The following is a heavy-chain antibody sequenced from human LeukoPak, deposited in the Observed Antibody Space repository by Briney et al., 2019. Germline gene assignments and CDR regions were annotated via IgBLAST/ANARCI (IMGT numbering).Heavy chain of an antibody. CDR2: ISDSGGYT. D-gene: IGHD5-12*01. CDR3: AKDQRGFHKPIDY. V-gene: IGHV3-23*01. CDR1: GFTFSLYA. J-gene: IGHJ4*02. Sequence: PGGSLRLSCAASGFTFSLYAMSWVRQAPGKGLEWVSAISDSGGYTDYADSVKGRFTISRDNSKKTLYVQINSLRAEDTAVYYFAKDQRGFHKPIDYWGQGTLVTVSS.